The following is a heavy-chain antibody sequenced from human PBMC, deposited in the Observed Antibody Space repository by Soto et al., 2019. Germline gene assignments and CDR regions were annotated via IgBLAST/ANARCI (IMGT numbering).Heavy chain of an antibody. CDR3: ARGGSGYSTGYYYYYMDV. Sequence: QVQLVQSGAEVKKPGSSVKVSCKASGGTFSSYTISWVRQAPGQGLAWMGRIIPILGIANYAQKVQGRVTITAEKSTSTAYMELSSLRSEDTAVYYCARGGSGYSTGYYYYYMDVWGKGTTVTVSS. D-gene: IGHD3-3*01. V-gene: IGHV1-69*02. J-gene: IGHJ6*03. CDR1: GGTFSSYT. CDR2: IIPILGIA.